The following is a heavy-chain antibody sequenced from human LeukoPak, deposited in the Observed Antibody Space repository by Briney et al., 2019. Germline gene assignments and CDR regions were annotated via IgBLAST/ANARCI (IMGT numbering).Heavy chain of an antibody. CDR2: IYYSGST. J-gene: IGHJ1*01. V-gene: IGHV4-30-4*01. Sequence: SQTLSLTCTVSGGSISSGDYYWSWIRQPPGKGLEWIGYIYYSGSTNYNPSLKSRVTISVDTSKNQFSLKLSSVTAADTAVYYCARGRRPQSYCSGGSCYSSGHFQHWGQGTLVTVSS. D-gene: IGHD2-15*01. CDR1: GGSISSGDYY. CDR3: ARGRRPQSYCSGGSCYSSGHFQH.